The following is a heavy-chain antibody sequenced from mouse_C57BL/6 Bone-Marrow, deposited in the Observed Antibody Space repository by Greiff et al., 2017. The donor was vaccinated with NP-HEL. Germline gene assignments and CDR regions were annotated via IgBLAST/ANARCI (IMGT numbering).Heavy chain of an antibody. CDR1: GYTFTDYY. V-gene: IGHV1-76*01. CDR3: ARSVGLRRGLAMDY. J-gene: IGHJ4*01. D-gene: IGHD2-4*01. Sequence: VQLQQSGAELVRPGASVKLSCKASGYTFTDYYINWVKQRPGQGLEWIARIYPGSGNTYYNEKFKGKATLTAEKSSSTAYMQLSSLTSEDSAVYFCARSVGLRRGLAMDYWGQGTSVTVSS. CDR2: IYPGSGNT.